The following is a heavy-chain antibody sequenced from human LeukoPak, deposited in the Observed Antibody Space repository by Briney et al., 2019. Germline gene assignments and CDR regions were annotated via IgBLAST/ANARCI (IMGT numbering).Heavy chain of an antibody. J-gene: IGHJ3*01. CDR2: VYRSGST. Sequence: SETLSLTCAVSGGSVNTGGFSWSWIRQPPGQGLEWIGYVYRSGSTFYNPSLHSRVVMSLDKSNNRFFLQLHSVTAADTAMYFCARNVGLAAATAAGAFDVWGQGTMVTVSS. D-gene: IGHD6-25*01. CDR3: ARNVGLAAATAAGAFDV. CDR1: GGSVNTGGFS. V-gene: IGHV4-30-2*01.